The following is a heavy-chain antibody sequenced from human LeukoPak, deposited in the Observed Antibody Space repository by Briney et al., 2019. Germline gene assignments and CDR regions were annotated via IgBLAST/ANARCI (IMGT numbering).Heavy chain of an antibody. Sequence: PGGSLRLSCAASGFTFSSYEMNWVRQAPGKGLEWVSYISSSGSTIYYADSVKGRFTISRDNAKNSLYLQMNSLRAEDTAVYYCASDPLSSSSFDYWGQGTLVTVSS. J-gene: IGHJ4*02. V-gene: IGHV3-48*03. CDR1: GFTFSSYE. CDR2: ISSSGSTI. D-gene: IGHD6-13*01. CDR3: ASDPLSSSSFDY.